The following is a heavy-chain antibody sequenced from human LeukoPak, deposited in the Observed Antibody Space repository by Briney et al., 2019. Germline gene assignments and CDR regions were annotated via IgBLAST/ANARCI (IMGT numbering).Heavy chain of an antibody. CDR1: AYSFTSYC. J-gene: IGHJ4*02. D-gene: IGHD3-10*01. Sequence: GESLKISCYTAAYSFTSYCIGWVRRMPAGGREWLVIIYPSDSDTRYSPSFQGQVTISVDKSISTAYLQWSSLKASDTAMYYCARLINSYYYGSGSAPDYWGQGTLVTVSS. V-gene: IGHV5-51*01. CDR2: IYPSDSDT. CDR3: ARLINSYYYGSGSAPDY.